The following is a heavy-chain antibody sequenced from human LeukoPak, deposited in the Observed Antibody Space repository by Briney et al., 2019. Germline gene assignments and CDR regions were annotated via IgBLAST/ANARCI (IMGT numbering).Heavy chain of an antibody. CDR1: GFSFSTYS. V-gene: IGHV3-7*05. D-gene: IGHD2-2*02. Sequence: GGSLRLSCATSGFSFSTYSMNWVRQAPGKGLEWVANIMQDGSEKYYVDSVKGRFTISRNNAKNSLYLQMNSLRAEDTAVYYCARDSCSTTTCYRYFDYWGQGTLVTVSS. J-gene: IGHJ4*02. CDR3: ARDSCSTTTCYRYFDY. CDR2: IMQDGSEK.